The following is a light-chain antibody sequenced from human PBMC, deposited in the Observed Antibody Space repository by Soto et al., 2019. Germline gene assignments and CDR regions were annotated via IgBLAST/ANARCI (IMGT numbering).Light chain of an antibody. V-gene: IGKV3-15*01. Sequence: EIVMTQSPATLSVSPGERATLACRASQSVSSNLAGYQQKPGQAPRLLNYGASTSATGIPARFSGSGSGTEFTLAISSLRSEDFAVYYCQQYNNWPPWTFGQGTKVEIK. CDR3: QQYNNWPPWT. J-gene: IGKJ1*01. CDR1: QSVSSN. CDR2: GAS.